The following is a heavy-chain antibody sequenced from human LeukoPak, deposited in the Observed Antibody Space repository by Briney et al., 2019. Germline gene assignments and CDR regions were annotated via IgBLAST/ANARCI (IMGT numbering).Heavy chain of an antibody. Sequence: PGGSLRLSCAASGFTFSSYAMSWVRQAPGKGLEWVSAISGSGGSTYYADSVRGRFTISRDNSKNTLYLQMNSLRAEDTAVYYCAKNNDFWSGILFDYWGQGTLATVSS. D-gene: IGHD3-3*01. J-gene: IGHJ4*02. CDR3: AKNNDFWSGILFDY. CDR2: ISGSGGST. V-gene: IGHV3-23*01. CDR1: GFTFSSYA.